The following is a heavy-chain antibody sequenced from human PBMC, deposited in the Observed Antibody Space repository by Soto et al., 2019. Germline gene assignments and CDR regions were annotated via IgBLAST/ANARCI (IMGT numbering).Heavy chain of an antibody. V-gene: IGHV2-5*02. CDR3: AHCQWLVGLRSFDS. D-gene: IGHD6-19*01. CDR2: IYWDDDK. J-gene: IGHJ4*02. CDR1: GFSLSTSGVG. Sequence: QITLKESGPTLVKPTQTLTLTCTFSGFSLSTSGVGVGWIRQPPGKALEWLALIYWDDDKRYSPSLKSRLTIXKXTXXNQVVLTVTNMDPVDTATYYCAHCQWLVGLRSFDSWGQGTLVTVSS.